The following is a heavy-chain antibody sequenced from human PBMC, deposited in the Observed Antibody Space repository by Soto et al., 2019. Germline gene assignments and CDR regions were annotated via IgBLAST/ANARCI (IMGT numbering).Heavy chain of an antibody. CDR1: GYSSTSYW. CDR3: ARSEWELLRPYYYYGMDV. D-gene: IGHD1-26*01. CDR2: IYPGDSDT. J-gene: IGHJ6*02. V-gene: IGHV5-51*01. Sequence: GESLKISCKGSGYSSTSYWIGWVRQMPGKGLEWMGIIYPGDSDTRYSPSFQGQVTISADKSISTAYLQWSSLKASDTAMYYCARSEWELLRPYYYYGMDVWGQGTTVTVSS.